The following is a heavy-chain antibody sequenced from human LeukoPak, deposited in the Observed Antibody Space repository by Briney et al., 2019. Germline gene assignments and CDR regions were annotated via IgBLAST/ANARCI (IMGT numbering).Heavy chain of an antibody. Sequence: GGSLRLSCAASGFTFSSYSMNWVRQAPGKGLEWVSSISSSSSYIYYADSVKGRFTISRDNAKNSLYLQMNSLRAEDTAVYYCARDIAAAGFFDYWGQGTLATVSS. J-gene: IGHJ4*02. V-gene: IGHV3-21*01. CDR1: GFTFSSYS. CDR2: ISSSSSYI. D-gene: IGHD6-13*01. CDR3: ARDIAAAGFFDY.